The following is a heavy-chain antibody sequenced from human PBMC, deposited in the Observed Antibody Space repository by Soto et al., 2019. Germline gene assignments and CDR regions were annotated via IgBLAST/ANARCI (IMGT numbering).Heavy chain of an antibody. V-gene: IGHV4-59*01. J-gene: IGHJ6*03. D-gene: IGHD3-10*02. CDR3: ARGRCSGYYYYCYRDV. CDR2: IYYSGST. Sequence: QVQLQESGPGLVKPSETLSLTCTVSGGPISSYYWSWIRQPPGKGLEWIGYIYYSGSTHYNPSLKSRVNISVDTSKNQLSLKLSSVTAADTAVYYCARGRCSGYYYYCYRDVWGKGTTVTVSS. CDR1: GGPISSYY.